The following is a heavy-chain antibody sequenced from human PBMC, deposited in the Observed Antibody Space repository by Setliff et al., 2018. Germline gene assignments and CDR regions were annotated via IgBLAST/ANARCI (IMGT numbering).Heavy chain of an antibody. D-gene: IGHD2-21*02. Sequence: ASVKVSCKASGGTFSSYAISWVRQAPGQGLEWMGGIIPIFGTANYAQKFQGRVTITTDESTSTAYMELSSLRFEDTAVYYCARVVVVTAIPFYYYYGMDVWGQGTTVTVSS. V-gene: IGHV1-69*05. J-gene: IGHJ6*02. CDR3: ARVVVVTAIPFYYYYGMDV. CDR1: GGTFSSYA. CDR2: IIPIFGTA.